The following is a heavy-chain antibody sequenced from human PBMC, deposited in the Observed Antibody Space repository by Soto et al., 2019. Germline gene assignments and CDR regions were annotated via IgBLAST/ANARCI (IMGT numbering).Heavy chain of an antibody. Sequence: QVQLQESGPGLVKPSQTLSLTCTVSGGSISSGGYYWNWIRQHPGKGLEWIGYIYYIGSTYYNPPLKRRVTISLDTSKNQFSLKLSSLHAADTPVHYRASRVFPWGQGTLDTVSS. V-gene: IGHV4-31*03. CDR2: IYYIGST. CDR1: GGSISSGGYY. J-gene: IGHJ5*02. CDR3: ASRVFP.